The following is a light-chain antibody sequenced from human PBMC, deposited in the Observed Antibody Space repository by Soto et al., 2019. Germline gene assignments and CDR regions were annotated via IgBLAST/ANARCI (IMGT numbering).Light chain of an antibody. Sequence: EIALTQSPGTLSLSPGERATLSCRASQTLSNSFIAWYQHKPGQAPRLLVYDTSTRATGIPDRYSGSGSGTDFTLTISRLEPEDFAVYYCQQRSNWPRTFGQGTKVEIK. CDR2: DTS. V-gene: IGKV3D-20*02. CDR3: QQRSNWPRT. CDR1: QTLSNSF. J-gene: IGKJ1*01.